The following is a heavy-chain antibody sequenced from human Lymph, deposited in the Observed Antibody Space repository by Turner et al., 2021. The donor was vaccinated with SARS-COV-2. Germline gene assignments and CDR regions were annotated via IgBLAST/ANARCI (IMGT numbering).Heavy chain of an antibody. J-gene: IGHJ4*02. CDR2: INWSGGSI. CDR3: AKDLAGTYYSSFDY. CDR1: GFTFVDYA. D-gene: IGHD1-26*01. V-gene: IGHV3-9*01. Sequence: EVQLVESGGGLVQPGRSLSLSCAASGFTFVDYAMHWVRQAPGKGLEWVSGINWSGGSIAYADSVKGRFTISRDNPKNSLYLQMNSLRAEDTAFYYCAKDLAGTYYSSFDYWGQGTLVTVSS.